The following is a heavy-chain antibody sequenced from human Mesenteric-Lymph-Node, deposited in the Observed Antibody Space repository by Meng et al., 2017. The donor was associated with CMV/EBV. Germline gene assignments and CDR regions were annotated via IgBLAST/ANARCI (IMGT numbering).Heavy chain of an antibody. Sequence: GESLKISCAASGFMFGSKSMTWVRQAPGRGLEWVATIMDDRSKTYYVDSVKGRFTISRDNAKNSLSLQMNGLRVEDTAVYYCARLGYGFEFFDIWGQGTMVTVSS. CDR2: IMDDRSKT. J-gene: IGHJ3*02. D-gene: IGHD5-18*01. CDR3: ARLGYGFEFFDI. V-gene: IGHV3-7*01. CDR1: GFMFGSKS.